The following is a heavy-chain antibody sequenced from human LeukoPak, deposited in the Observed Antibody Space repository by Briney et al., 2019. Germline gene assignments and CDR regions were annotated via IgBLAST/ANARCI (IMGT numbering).Heavy chain of an antibody. V-gene: IGHV1-18*04. CDR1: GYTFTSYG. CDR3: ARDPGLLLLGELLPRTDYGMDV. D-gene: IGHD3-10*01. J-gene: IGHJ6*04. CDR2: ISAYNGNT. Sequence: ASVKVSCKASGYTFTSYGISWVRQAPGQGLEWMGWISAYNGNTNYAQKLQGRVTMTTDTSTSTAYMELRSLRSDDTAVYYCARDPGLLLLGELLPRTDYGMDVWGKGTAVTVSS.